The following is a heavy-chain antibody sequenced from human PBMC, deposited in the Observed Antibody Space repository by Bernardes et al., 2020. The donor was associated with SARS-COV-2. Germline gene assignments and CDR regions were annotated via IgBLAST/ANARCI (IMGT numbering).Heavy chain of an antibody. D-gene: IGHD6-13*01. J-gene: IGHJ4*02. CDR3: ARGQGEQQLVYFDS. V-gene: IGHV4-34*01. CDR1: GGSFSGYY. Sequence: LSLTCAVYGGSFSGYYWSWIRQPPDKGLEWIGEINHSGSTNYNPSLKSRVTISVDRSKNQFSLKLTSVTAADTAVYYCARGQGEQQLVYFDSWGQGTLVTVSS. CDR2: INHSGST.